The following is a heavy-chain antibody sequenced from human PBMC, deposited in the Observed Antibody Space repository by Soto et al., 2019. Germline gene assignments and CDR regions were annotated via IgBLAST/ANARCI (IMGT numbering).Heavy chain of an antibody. J-gene: IGHJ4*02. CDR1: GFTFSSYG. CDR3: AKAQGNLRYYYDSSGYLQLRPFDY. D-gene: IGHD3-22*01. CDR2: ISYDGSNK. Sequence: GGSLRLSCAASGFTFSSYGMHWVRQAPGKGLEWVAVISYDGSNKYYADSVKGRFTISRDNSKNTLYLQMNSLRAEDTAVYYCAKAQGNLRYYYDSSGYLQLRPFDYWGQGTLVTVSS. V-gene: IGHV3-30*18.